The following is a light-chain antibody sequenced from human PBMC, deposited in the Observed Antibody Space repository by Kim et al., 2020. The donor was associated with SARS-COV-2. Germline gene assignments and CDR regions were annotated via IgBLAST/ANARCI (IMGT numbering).Light chain of an antibody. V-gene: IGLV1-40*01. Sequence: QSVLTQPPSVSGAPGQRVTISCTGSSSNIGAGYDVHWYQQLPGTAPKLLIYGNSNRPSGVPDRFSGSKSGTSASLAMTGLQAEDEADYYCQSYDSSLSGSVFGGGTQLTVL. CDR2: GNS. CDR3: QSYDSSLSGSV. J-gene: IGLJ3*02. CDR1: SSNIGAGYD.